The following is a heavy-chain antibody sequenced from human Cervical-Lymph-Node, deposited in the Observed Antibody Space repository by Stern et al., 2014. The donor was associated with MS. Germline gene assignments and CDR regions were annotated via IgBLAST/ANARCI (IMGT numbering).Heavy chain of an antibody. CDR1: GFTFADHA. D-gene: IGHD3-3*01. Sequence: QLVESGGGLVQPGRSLRLSCEASGFTFADHAMHWVRQAPGKGLEWVSGINWSGGNTGYADFLEGRFPISRDNAKNSLYLQINSLRVEDTAFYYGAKDINDYWSGPADYWGQGTLVTVSS. CDR2: INWSGGNT. CDR3: AKDINDYWSGPADY. J-gene: IGHJ4*02. V-gene: IGHV3-9*01.